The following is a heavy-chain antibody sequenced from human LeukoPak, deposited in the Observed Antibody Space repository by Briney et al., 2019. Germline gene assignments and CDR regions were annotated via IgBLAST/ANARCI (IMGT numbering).Heavy chain of an antibody. J-gene: IGHJ4*02. CDR2: IYATGST. V-gene: IGHV4-4*07. CDR1: GGSLSSYY. Sequence: SETLSLTRTVSGGSLSSYYWSCIREPAGKGLEWMGRIYATGSTDYNPSLKSRVTMSVDTSKNQFSLNLNSVTAADTAVYYCARVGYSSGWYPLDYWGQGTLVTVSS. CDR3: ARVGYSSGWYPLDY. D-gene: IGHD6-19*01.